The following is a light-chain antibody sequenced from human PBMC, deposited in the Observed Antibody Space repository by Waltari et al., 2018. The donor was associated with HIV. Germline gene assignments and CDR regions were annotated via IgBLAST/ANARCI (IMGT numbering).Light chain of an antibody. CDR1: NSNFGNNF. Sequence: QSILTQPPSVSAAPGQKVTISCSGDNSNFGNNFVSWYQQVPGRAPRLLIYDNEKRPSGIPDRFSASKAGVSATLGIAGLQIVDEADYYCGTWDSSLSLYVFGPGTTVAVL. CDR2: DNE. J-gene: IGLJ1*01. V-gene: IGLV1-51*01. CDR3: GTWDSSLSLYV.